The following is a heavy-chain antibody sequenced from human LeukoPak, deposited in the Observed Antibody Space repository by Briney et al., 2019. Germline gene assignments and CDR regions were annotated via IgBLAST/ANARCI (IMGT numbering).Heavy chain of an antibody. CDR1: GFTFSSYW. V-gene: IGHV3-7*01. CDR3: ARGPIVVVHDAFDI. J-gene: IGHJ3*02. D-gene: IGHD3-22*01. CDR2: IKQDGSEK. Sequence: GGSLRLSCAASGFTFSSYWMSWVRQAPGKGLEWVANIKQDGSEKYYVDSVKGRFTISRDNAKNSLYLQMNSLRAEDTAAYYCARGPIVVVHDAFDIWGQGTMVTVSS.